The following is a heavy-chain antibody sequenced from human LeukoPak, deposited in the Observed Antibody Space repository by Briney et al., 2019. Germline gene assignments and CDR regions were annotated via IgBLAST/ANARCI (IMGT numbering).Heavy chain of an antibody. CDR1: GHTFASYG. D-gene: IGHD3-22*01. CDR3: TRENNYSSGYHPHPFDY. Sequence: GASVKVSYKTSGHTFASYGITWVRQAPGQGLEWMGWISVYDGNTKYGQNFQGRVTMTTDTSTSTAYMELSSRKCAHLAMSECTRENNYSSGYHPHPFDYWGQGTLVTVSS. V-gene: IGHV1-18*03. J-gene: IGHJ4*02. CDR2: ISVYDGNT.